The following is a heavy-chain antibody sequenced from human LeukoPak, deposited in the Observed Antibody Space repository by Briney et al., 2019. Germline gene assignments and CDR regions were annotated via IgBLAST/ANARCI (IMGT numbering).Heavy chain of an antibody. CDR2: IYPGDSDT. D-gene: IGHD3-16*01. CDR1: GYSFTSYW. CDR3: ARLGGGSVTSRAFDM. J-gene: IGHJ3*02. V-gene: IGHV5-51*01. Sequence: HGESLQISCKGSGYSFTSYWIGWVRQMPGKGLEWMGIIYPGDSDTRYSPSFQGQVTISADKSISTAYLQWSSLKASDTAMYYCARLGGGSVTSRAFDMWGQGTMVTVSS.